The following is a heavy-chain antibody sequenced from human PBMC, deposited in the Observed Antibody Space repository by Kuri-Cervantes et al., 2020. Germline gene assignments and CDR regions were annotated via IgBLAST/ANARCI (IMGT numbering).Heavy chain of an antibody. J-gene: IGHJ5*02. CDR2: IYTSGST. V-gene: IGHV4-4*07. CDR3: VRDRDNWFDP. Sequence: SETLSLTCTVSGGSISSYYWSWIRQPAGKGLEWIGRIYTSGSTNYNPSLKSRVTISVDKSKNRFSLKLTSVTAADTAVYYCVRDRDNWFDPWGQGTLVTVSS. CDR1: GGSISSYY.